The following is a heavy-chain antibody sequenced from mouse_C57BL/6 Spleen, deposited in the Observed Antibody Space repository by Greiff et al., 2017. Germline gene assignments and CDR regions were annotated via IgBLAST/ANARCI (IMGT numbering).Heavy chain of an antibody. CDR3: ARSEYSNLAY. Sequence: QVQLKESGAELVRPGTSVKVSCKASGYAFTNYLIEWVKQRPGQGLEWIGVINPGSGGTNYNEKFKGKATLTADKSSSTAYMQLSSLTSEDSAVYFCARSEYSNLAYWGQGTLVTVSA. CDR2: INPGSGGT. J-gene: IGHJ3*01. D-gene: IGHD2-5*01. V-gene: IGHV1-54*01. CDR1: GYAFTNYL.